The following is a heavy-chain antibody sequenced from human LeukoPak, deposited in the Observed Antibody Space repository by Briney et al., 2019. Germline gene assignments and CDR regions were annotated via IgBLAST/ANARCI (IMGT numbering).Heavy chain of an antibody. D-gene: IGHD3/OR15-3a*01. CDR3: GRDKLDFQVFYFYMDV. CDR1: GFTFSSYA. CDR2: ISYDGSNK. V-gene: IGHV3-30*04. Sequence: GGSLRLSRAASGFTFSSYAMHWVRQAPGKGLEWVAVISYDGSNKYYADSVKGRFTISRDNSKNTLYLQMNSLRVEDTGIYYCGRDKLDFQVFYFYMDVWGKGTTVTVSS. J-gene: IGHJ6*03.